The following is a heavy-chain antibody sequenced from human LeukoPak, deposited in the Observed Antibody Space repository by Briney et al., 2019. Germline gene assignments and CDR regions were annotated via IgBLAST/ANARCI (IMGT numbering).Heavy chain of an antibody. CDR2: INSADNVE. CDR3: ARDTVNGPFVISLDL. CDR1: GFSLRSSE. Sequence: GGSLKLSCAASGFSLRSSEMNWVRQAPGKGPEWVAHINSADNVEYYTDSVRGRFTMSRDNAKDLLYLQMNSLRDEDTAVYYCARDTVNGPFVISLDLWGQGVLVTVSS. J-gene: IGHJ5*02. V-gene: IGHV3-48*03. D-gene: IGHD2-8*01.